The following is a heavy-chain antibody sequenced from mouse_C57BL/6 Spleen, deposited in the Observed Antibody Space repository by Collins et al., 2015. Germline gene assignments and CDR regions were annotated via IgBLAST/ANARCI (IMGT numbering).Heavy chain of an antibody. J-gene: IGHJ4*01. CDR2: ISYSGST. V-gene: IGHV3-2*02. CDR3: ARSGPYYAMDY. CDR1: GYSITSDYA. D-gene: IGHD3-1*01. Sequence: DVQLQESGPGLVKPSQSLSLTCTVTGYSITSDYAWNWIRQFPGNKLEWMGYISYSGSTSYNPSLKSRISITRDTSKNQFFLQLNSVTTEDTATYYCARSGPYYAMDYWGQGTSVTVSS.